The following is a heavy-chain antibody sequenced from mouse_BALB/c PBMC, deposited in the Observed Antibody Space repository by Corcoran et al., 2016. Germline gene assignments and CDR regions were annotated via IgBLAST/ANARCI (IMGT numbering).Heavy chain of an antibody. CDR1: GYTFTNYG. V-gene: IGHV9-3-1*01. CDR2: INTYTGEP. D-gene: IGHD2-10*02. J-gene: IGHJ2*01. CDR3: AREWYGNYVDY. Sequence: QIQLVQSGPELKKPGETVKISCKASGYTFTNYGMNWVKQAPGKGLKWMGWINTYTGEPTYADDFKGRFAFSLETSASTAYLQINNLKNEDTATYFCAREWYGNYVDYWGQGTTLTVSS.